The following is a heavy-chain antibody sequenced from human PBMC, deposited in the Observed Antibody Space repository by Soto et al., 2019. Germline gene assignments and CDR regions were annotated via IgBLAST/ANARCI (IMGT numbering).Heavy chain of an antibody. J-gene: IGHJ6*02. Sequence: EVQLVESGGGLIQPGGSLRLSCAASGFTVSSNYMSWVRQAPGKGLEWVSVIYSGGSTYYADSVKGRFTISRDNSKNTLYLQMNSLRAEDTAVYYCATGGSGSSYYYYYGMDVWGQGTTVTVSS. CDR1: GFTVSSNY. CDR2: IYSGGST. V-gene: IGHV3-53*01. CDR3: ATGGSGSSYYYYYGMDV. D-gene: IGHD3-10*01.